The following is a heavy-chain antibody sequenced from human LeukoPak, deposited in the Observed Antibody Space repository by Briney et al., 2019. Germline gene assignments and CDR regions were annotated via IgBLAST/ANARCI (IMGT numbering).Heavy chain of an antibody. Sequence: GDSLKISCKGSGYSFTNYWIGWVRQMPGKGLEWMGIIYPGDSDTNYSPFFQGQVIMSVDKSINTAYLQWSSLKASDTAIYYCARQTCSGGSCYSGVGWFDPWGQGTLVTVSS. J-gene: IGHJ5*02. CDR2: IYPGDSDT. CDR1: GYSFTNYW. D-gene: IGHD2-15*01. V-gene: IGHV5-51*01. CDR3: ARQTCSGGSCYSGVGWFDP.